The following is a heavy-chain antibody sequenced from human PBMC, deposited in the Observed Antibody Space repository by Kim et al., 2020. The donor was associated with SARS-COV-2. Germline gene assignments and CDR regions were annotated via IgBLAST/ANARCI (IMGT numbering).Heavy chain of an antibody. V-gene: IGHV3-30*01. Sequence: KGRFTISQDNSKNTLYLQMNGLRAEDTAVYYCARAQWRYCSSTSCYTTDYWGQGTLVTVSS. CDR3: ARAQWRYCSSTSCYTTDY. J-gene: IGHJ4*02. D-gene: IGHD2-2*02.